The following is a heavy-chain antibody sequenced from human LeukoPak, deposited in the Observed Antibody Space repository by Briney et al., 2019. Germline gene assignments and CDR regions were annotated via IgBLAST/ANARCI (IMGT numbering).Heavy chain of an antibody. CDR1: GFTFNNYA. Sequence: GGSLRLSCAASGFTFNNYAMTWVRQAPGKGLEWVSVISGSGGGTYYADSVKGRFTISRDNSKNTLFLQMNSLTVEDTAVYYCVKDRTLEVRGPYFYCWGLGTLVTVSS. CDR3: VKDRTLEVRGPYFYC. CDR2: ISGSGGGT. D-gene: IGHD1-7*01. J-gene: IGHJ4*02. V-gene: IGHV3-23*01.